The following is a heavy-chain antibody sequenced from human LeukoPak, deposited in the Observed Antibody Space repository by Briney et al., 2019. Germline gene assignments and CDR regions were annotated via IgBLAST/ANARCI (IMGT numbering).Heavy chain of an antibody. CDR1: GGTFSTYT. V-gene: IGHV1-69*13. J-gene: IGHJ3*01. CDR3: AMKAVPRPRLHDAFDF. Sequence: ASVKVSCKASGGTFSTYTISWVRQAPGQGLEWVGGIIPILGTTNYAQKFQGRVTITADDSTSTTYMELSSLRSDDTAVYYCAMKAVPRPRLHDAFDFWGQGTVVSVSS. D-gene: IGHD5-24*01. CDR2: IIPILGTT.